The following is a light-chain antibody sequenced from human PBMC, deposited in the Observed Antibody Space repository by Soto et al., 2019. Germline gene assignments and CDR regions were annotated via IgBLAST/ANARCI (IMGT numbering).Light chain of an antibody. CDR3: TSYTSSNTVL. CDR1: SSDVGGYNY. CDR2: EVS. Sequence: QSALTQPASVSGSPGQSITISCTGTSSDVGGYNYVSWYQHHPGNAPKLIIYEVSNRPSGVSNHFSGSKSGNTASLTISGLQAEDEADYYCTSYTSSNTVLFGGGTKVTVL. V-gene: IGLV2-14*01. J-gene: IGLJ2*01.